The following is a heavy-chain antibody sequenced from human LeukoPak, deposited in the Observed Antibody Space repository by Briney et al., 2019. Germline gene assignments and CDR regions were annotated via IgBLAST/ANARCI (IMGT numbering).Heavy chain of an antibody. CDR2: ISWDGGST. V-gene: IGHV3-43D*03. Sequence: GGSLRLSCAASGFTFDDYAMHWVRQAPGKGLEWVSLISWDGGSTYYADSVKGRFTISRDNSKNSLYLQMNSLRAEDTALYYCAKDKGTGYCSGGSCPTQAFDIWGQGTMVTVSS. CDR1: GFTFDDYA. J-gene: IGHJ3*02. CDR3: AKDKGTGYCSGGSCPTQAFDI. D-gene: IGHD2-15*01.